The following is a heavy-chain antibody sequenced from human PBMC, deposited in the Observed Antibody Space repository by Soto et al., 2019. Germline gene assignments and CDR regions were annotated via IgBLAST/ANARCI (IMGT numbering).Heavy chain of an antibody. CDR3: ARDSGYSYGTFGY. Sequence: PGGSLRLSCAASGFTFSSYSMNWVRQAPGKGLEWVSYISSSSSTIYYADSVKGRFTISRDNAKNSLYLQMNSLRAEDTAVYYCARDSGYSYGTFGYWGQGTLVTVSS. D-gene: IGHD5-18*01. J-gene: IGHJ4*02. CDR2: ISSSSSTI. CDR1: GFTFSSYS. V-gene: IGHV3-48*01.